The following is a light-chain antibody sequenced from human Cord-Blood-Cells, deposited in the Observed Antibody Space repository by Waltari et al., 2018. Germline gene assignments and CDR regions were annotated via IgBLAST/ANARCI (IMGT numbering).Light chain of an antibody. CDR1: QSVSSN. V-gene: IGKV3-15*01. Sequence: IVVTQSPPTPTVSPGASATLSCRASQSVSSNLAWYQQKPGQAPRLLIYGATTRATGIPARFRGSGSGTEFTLTISSLQSEDFAVYYCQQYNNWPLTFGGGTKVEIK. J-gene: IGKJ4*01. CDR2: GAT. CDR3: QQYNNWPLT.